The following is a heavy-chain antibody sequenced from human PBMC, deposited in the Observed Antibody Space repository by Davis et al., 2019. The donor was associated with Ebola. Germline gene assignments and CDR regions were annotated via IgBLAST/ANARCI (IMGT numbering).Heavy chain of an antibody. CDR2: IYYSGAT. CDR1: GGSISNSY. J-gene: IGHJ5*02. CDR3: ARLGFCSSASCPFDP. Sequence: SETLSLTCTVAGGSISNSYWSWIRQPPGKGLEWIGYIYYSGATNYNPSLQGRVTISVDTSKNQFSLKLNSVTAADTAVYYCARLGFCSSASCPFDPWGQGILVTVSS. D-gene: IGHD2-2*01. V-gene: IGHV4-59*01.